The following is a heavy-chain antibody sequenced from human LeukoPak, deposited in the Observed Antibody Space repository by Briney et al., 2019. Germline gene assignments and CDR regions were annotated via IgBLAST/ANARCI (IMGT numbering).Heavy chain of an antibody. CDR2: ISYDGSNK. CDR3: AKDIERFGELLSYFDY. D-gene: IGHD3-10*01. Sequence: GGSLRLSCAASGFTFSSYAMHWVRQAPGKGLEWVAVISYDGSNKYYADSVKGRFTISRDNSKNTLYLQMNSLRAEDTALYYCAKDIERFGELLSYFDYWGQGTLVTVSS. J-gene: IGHJ4*02. V-gene: IGHV3-30-3*01. CDR1: GFTFSSYA.